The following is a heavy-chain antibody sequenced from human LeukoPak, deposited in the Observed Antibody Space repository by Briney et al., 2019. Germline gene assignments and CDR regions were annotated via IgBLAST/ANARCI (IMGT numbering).Heavy chain of an antibody. CDR3: SVSPRGVINSYYYYGMDV. D-gene: IGHD3-10*01. V-gene: IGHV2-5*01. Sequence: ESGPTLVKPTRTLTLTCTFSGFSLSTSGVGVGWIRQPPGKALEWLALIYWNDDKRYSPSLKSRLTITKDTSKNQVVLTMTNMDPVDTATYYCSVSPRGVINSYYYYGMDVWGQGTTVTVSS. CDR2: IYWNDDK. CDR1: GFSLSTSGVG. J-gene: IGHJ6*02.